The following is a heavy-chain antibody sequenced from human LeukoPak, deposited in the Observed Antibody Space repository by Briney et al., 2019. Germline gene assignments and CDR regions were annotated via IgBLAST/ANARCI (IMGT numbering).Heavy chain of an antibody. J-gene: IGHJ4*02. D-gene: IGHD2-15*01. CDR1: GFTFSHYG. CDR2: IWSDGTNQ. Sequence: GGSLRLSCAASGFTFSHYGMHWVRQAPGKGLEWVAVIWSDGTNQYYAYSVKGRFTISRDNFKNTVSLQMNSLRAEDTAVYYCAKEGSSLDYWGQGTLVTVSS. V-gene: IGHV3-33*06. CDR3: AKEGSSLDY.